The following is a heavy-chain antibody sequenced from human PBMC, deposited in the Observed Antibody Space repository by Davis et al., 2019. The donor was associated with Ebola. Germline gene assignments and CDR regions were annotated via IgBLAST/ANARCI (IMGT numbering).Heavy chain of an antibody. CDR2: IIPILGIA. Sequence: SVKVSCKASGGTFSSSAISWVRQAPGQGLEWMGGIIPILGIANYAQKFQGRVTITADKSTSTAYMELSSLRSEDTAVYYCARERGAIVVVTYNYYYYGMDVWGQGTTVTVSS. J-gene: IGHJ6*02. D-gene: IGHD3-22*01. CDR1: GGTFSSSA. CDR3: ARERGAIVVVTYNYYYYGMDV. V-gene: IGHV1-69*10.